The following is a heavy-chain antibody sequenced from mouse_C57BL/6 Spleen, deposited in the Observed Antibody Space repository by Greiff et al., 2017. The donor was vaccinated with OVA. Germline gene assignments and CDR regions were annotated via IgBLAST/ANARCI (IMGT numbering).Heavy chain of an antibody. CDR3: TRYYGSRYFAY. V-gene: IGHV1-15*01. J-gene: IGHJ3*01. D-gene: IGHD1-1*01. Sequence: QVQLQQSGAELVRPGASVTLSCKASGYTFTDYEMHWVKQTPVHGLEWIGAIDPETGGTAYTQKFKGKAILTADKSSSTAYMELRSLTSEDSAVYYCTRYYGSRYFAYWGQGTLVTVSA. CDR1: GYTFTDYE. CDR2: IDPETGGT.